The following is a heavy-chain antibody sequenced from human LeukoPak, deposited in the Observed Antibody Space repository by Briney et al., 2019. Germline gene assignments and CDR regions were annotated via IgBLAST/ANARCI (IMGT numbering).Heavy chain of an antibody. CDR1: GFTYSSYS. D-gene: IGHD3-3*01. J-gene: IGHJ4*02. CDR2: ISSSSSYI. Sequence: PGGSLRLSCAASGFTYSSYSMNWVRQAPGKGLEWVSSISSSSSYIYYADSVKGRFTISRDNAKNSLYLQMNSLRDEDTAVYYCARDPHYDFWTGYYDYWGQGTLVTVSS. CDR3: ARDPHYDFWTGYYDY. V-gene: IGHV3-21*01.